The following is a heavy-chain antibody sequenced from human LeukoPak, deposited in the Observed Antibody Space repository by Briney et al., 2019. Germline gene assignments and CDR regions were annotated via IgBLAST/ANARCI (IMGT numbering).Heavy chain of an antibody. CDR2: TYYRSKWYD. V-gene: IGHV6-1*01. J-gene: IGHJ3*02. CDR3: AREKFDGFDI. CDR1: GDSVSSSSTA. Sequence: SQTLSLTCAISGDSVSSSSTAWNWIRQSPSRGLERLGRTYYRSKWYDDSAVSVKSRITINPDTSKNQFSLQLNSVTPEDTAVYYCAREKFDGFDIWGQGTMVTVSS.